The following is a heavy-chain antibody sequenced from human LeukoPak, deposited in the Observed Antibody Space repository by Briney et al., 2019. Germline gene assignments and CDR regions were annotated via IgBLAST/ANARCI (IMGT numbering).Heavy chain of an antibody. J-gene: IGHJ4*02. CDR2: INPSSGST. CDR3: ARGAPTTRIGAGRFDY. CDR1: GYSLTNYY. D-gene: IGHD5-12*01. Sequence: ASVKVSCKAFGYSLTNYYVHWVRQAPAQELEWMGEINPSSGSTSYAQKFQGRITVSMDTYTNTVYMDLSSLTSEATATYYCARGAPTTRIGAGRFDYWGQGSLLTVAS. V-gene: IGHV1-46*01.